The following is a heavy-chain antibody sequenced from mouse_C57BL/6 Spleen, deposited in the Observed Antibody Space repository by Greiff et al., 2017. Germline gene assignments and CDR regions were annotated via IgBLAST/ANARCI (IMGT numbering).Heavy chain of an antibody. D-gene: IGHD2-4*01. V-gene: IGHV2-6-1*01. J-gene: IGHJ4*01. CDR2: IWSDGST. CDR3: ARHVGDYDGYAMDY. CDR1: GFSLTSYG. Sequence: VKLVESGPGLVAPSQSLSITCTVSGFSLTSYGVHWVRQPPGKGLEWLVVIWSDGSTTYNSALKSRLSISKDNSKSQVFLKMNSLQTDDTAMYYCARHVGDYDGYAMDYWGQGTSVTVSS.